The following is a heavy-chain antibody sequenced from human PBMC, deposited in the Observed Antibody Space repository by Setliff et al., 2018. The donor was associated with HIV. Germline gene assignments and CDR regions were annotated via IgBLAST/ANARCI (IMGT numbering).Heavy chain of an antibody. Sequence: ASVKVSCKASGYTFTSYGISWVRQAPGQGLEWMGWISAYNGNTNYAQKLQGRVTITRDTSASTAYMELSSLRSEDTGVYYCAIGSSNWPHRPNNYYFDYWGQGTPVTVSS. CDR3: AIGSSNWPHRPNNYYFDY. CDR2: ISAYNGNT. V-gene: IGHV1-18*01. D-gene: IGHD6-13*01. CDR1: GYTFTSYG. J-gene: IGHJ4*02.